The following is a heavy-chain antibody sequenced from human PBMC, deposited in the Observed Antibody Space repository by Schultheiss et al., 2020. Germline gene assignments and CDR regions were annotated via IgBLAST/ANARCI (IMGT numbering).Heavy chain of an antibody. Sequence: SETLSLTCTVSGGSISSGGYYWGWIRQPPGKGLEWIGEINHSGSTNYNPSLKSRVTISVDTSKNQFSLKLSSVTAADTAVYYCARERPYDFLTQGGYYMDVWGKGTTVTVSS. J-gene: IGHJ6*03. D-gene: IGHD3-3*01. CDR3: ARERPYDFLTQGGYYMDV. V-gene: IGHV4-39*07. CDR1: GGSISSGGYY. CDR2: INHSGST.